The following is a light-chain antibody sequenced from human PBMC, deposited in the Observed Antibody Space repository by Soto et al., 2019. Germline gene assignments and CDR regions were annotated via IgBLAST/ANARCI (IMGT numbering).Light chain of an antibody. CDR1: SSDVGSYNL. V-gene: IGLV2-23*02. CDR2: EVS. CDR3: CSSASSSTLV. Sequence: QSVLTQPASVSGSPGQSITISCTGTSSDVGSYNLVSWYQQHPGKAPKLMIYEVSKRPSGVSNRFSGSKSGNTASLTISGLQAEDEADYYCCSSASSSTLVFGGGTKLTVL. J-gene: IGLJ2*01.